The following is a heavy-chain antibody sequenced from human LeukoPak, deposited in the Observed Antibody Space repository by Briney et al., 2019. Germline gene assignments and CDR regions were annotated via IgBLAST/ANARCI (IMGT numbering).Heavy chain of an antibody. Sequence: GGSLRLSCAASGFSFSSYSMNWVRQAPGKGLEWVSYISGSGNAKHYTDSVKGRFTISRDNAKNALYLQMNSLRPEDTAVYYCARAGGYNPKYYFNYWGQGTLVTVSS. CDR3: ARAGGYNPKYYFNY. D-gene: IGHD5-24*01. V-gene: IGHV3-48*01. CDR1: GFSFSSYS. J-gene: IGHJ4*02. CDR2: ISGSGNAK.